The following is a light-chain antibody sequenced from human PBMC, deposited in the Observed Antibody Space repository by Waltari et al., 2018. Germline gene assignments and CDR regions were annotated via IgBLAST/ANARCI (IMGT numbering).Light chain of an antibody. CDR3: CSYAGSSTFVV. J-gene: IGLJ3*02. CDR1: SSDVGSYNY. Sequence: QSALTQPASVSGSPGQSITIPCTGTSSDVGSYNYVAWYQQRPGKAPKPLIYEVNKRPSGASNRFSGSKSGNTASLTISGLQAEDEADYHCCSYAGSSTFVVFGGGTKVTVL. CDR2: EVN. V-gene: IGLV2-23*02.